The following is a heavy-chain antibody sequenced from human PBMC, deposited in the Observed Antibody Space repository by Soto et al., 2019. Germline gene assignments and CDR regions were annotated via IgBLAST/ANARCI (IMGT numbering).Heavy chain of an antibody. J-gene: IGHJ4*02. D-gene: IGHD2-21*01. CDR3: GRGLRWRDLEY. CDR2: VNPSSGGT. CDR1: GDGFVCYF. Sequence: GTSAKLCCKACGDGFVCYFMQSVRQAPGQGLEWMGCVNPSSGGTNYAQKFQGRVTMTRDTSVSTAYMELSSLTSDDTAISYCGRGLRWRDLEYWGQGTPVTVSS. V-gene: IGHV1-2*02.